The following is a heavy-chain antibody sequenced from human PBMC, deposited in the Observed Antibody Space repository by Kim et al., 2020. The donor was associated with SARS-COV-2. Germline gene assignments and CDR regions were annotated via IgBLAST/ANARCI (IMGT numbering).Heavy chain of an antibody. CDR3: ARGGPGTLNWFDP. J-gene: IGHJ5*02. Sequence: YTPSLKIRVTLFVDTSKNLFSLKRSSVTAADTAVYYCARGGPGTLNWFDPWGQGTLVTASS. D-gene: IGHD6-13*01. V-gene: IGHV4-39*01.